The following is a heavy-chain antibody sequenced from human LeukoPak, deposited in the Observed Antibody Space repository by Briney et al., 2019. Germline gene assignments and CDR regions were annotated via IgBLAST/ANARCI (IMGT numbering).Heavy chain of an antibody. CDR3: ARDKPLVWDAIFAPTGFDP. J-gene: IGHJ5*02. CDR1: GGSISSYY. Sequence: SETLSLTCTVSGGSISSYYWSWVRQPPGKGLEWIGYIYYSGSTNYNPSLKSRVTISVDTSKNQFSLKLSSVTAADTAVYYCARDKPLVWDAIFAPTGFDPWGQGTLVTVSS. CDR2: IYYSGST. D-gene: IGHD3-3*01. V-gene: IGHV4-59*01.